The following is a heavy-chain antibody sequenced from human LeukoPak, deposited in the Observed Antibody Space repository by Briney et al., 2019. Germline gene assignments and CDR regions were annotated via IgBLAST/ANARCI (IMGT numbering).Heavy chain of an antibody. V-gene: IGHV3-48*04. CDR3: ASQDWFDP. CDR1: GFTFSSYS. J-gene: IGHJ5*02. Sequence: GGSLRLSCAASGFTFSSYSMNWVRQAPGKGLEWVSYISSSSSTIYYEDSVKGQFTISRDNAKNSLYLQMNSLRAEDTAVYYCASQDWFDPWGQGTLVTVSS. CDR2: ISSSSSTI.